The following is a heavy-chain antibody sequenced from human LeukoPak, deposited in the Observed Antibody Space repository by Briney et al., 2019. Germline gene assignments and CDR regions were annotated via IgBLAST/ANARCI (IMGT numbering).Heavy chain of an antibody. D-gene: IGHD3-3*01. CDR2: IIPILGIA. CDR3: ARSAGVVMSWFDP. J-gene: IGHJ5*02. V-gene: IGHV1-69*04. Sequence: GASVKVSCKASGGTFSSYAISWVRQAPGQGLEWMGRIIPILGIANYAQKFQGRVTITADKSTSTAYMELSSLRSEDTAVYYCARSAGVVMSWFDPWGQGTLVTVSS. CDR1: GGTFSSYA.